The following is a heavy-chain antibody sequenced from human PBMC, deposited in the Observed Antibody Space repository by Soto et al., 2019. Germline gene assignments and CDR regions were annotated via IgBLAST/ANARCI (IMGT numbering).Heavy chain of an antibody. Sequence: EVQLLDSGGGLVQPGGSLRLSCAASGFTFSNYAMTWVRQGPGKGLEWVSGISGSGGRSYYADSVKGRFTISRDNSNSTLYLQMKRLRAEDKAVYYCAKAYFVWSSEQPYYFDYWGQGTLVTVSS. J-gene: IGHJ4*02. V-gene: IGHV3-23*01. D-gene: IGHD3-16*01. CDR2: ISGSGGRS. CDR1: GFTFSNYA. CDR3: AKAYFVWSSEQPYYFDY.